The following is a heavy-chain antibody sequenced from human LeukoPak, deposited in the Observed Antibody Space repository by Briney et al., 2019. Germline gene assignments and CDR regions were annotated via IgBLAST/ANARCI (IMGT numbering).Heavy chain of an antibody. V-gene: IGHV4-30-4*07. CDR3: ARRKYGSGSYYSDNWFDP. J-gene: IGHJ5*02. CDR1: GGSISSGGYS. CDR2: IYYSGST. D-gene: IGHD3-10*01. Sequence: PSQTLSLTCAVSGGSISSGGYSWSWIRQPPGKGLEWIGYIYYSGSTYYNPSLKSRVTISVDTSKNQFSLKLSSVTAADTAVYYCARRKYGSGSYYSDNWFDPWGQGTLVTVSS.